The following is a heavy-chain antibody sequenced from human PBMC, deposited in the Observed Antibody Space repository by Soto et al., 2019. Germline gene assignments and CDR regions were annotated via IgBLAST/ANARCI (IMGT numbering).Heavy chain of an antibody. CDR3: ARTSAAGKYYYGMDV. Sequence: GESLKISCKASGYNFPTYWIGWVRQMPGKGLEWMGIIYPGDSDTRYSPSFQGQVTISADKSISTAYPQWSSLKASDTAMYYCARTSAAGKYYYGMDVWGQGTTVTVSS. V-gene: IGHV5-51*01. CDR2: IYPGDSDT. D-gene: IGHD6-13*01. CDR1: GYNFPTYW. J-gene: IGHJ6*02.